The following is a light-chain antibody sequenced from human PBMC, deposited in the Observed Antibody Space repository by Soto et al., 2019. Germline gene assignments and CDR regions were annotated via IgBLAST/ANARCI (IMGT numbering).Light chain of an antibody. CDR1: SSNIGSNT. CDR3: AAWDDSLNGVV. Sequence: QSALTQPPPASGTPGQRVTISCSGSSSNIGSNTVNWYQQLPGTAPELLIYSNNQRPSGVPDRFSGSKSGTSASLAISGLQSEDEADYYCAAWDDSLNGVVFGGGTKSPS. V-gene: IGLV1-44*01. J-gene: IGLJ2*01. CDR2: SNN.